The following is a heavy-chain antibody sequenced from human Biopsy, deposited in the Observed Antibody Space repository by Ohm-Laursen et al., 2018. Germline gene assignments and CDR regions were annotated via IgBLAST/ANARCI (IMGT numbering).Heavy chain of an antibody. CDR3: ARTGTYYHDSSLYYFYGLDL. J-gene: IGHJ6*02. V-gene: IGHV1-69*13. D-gene: IGHD3-22*01. Sequence: SVKVSCKSFGGTLSKYAMSWVRQAPGQGLEWLGVIIAPSGTTNSAQRFQGRLSITADESATSVYMELSSLTSEDTAVYYCARTGTYYHDSSLYYFYGLDLWGQGSTVTVS. CDR1: GGTLSKYA. CDR2: IIAPSGTT.